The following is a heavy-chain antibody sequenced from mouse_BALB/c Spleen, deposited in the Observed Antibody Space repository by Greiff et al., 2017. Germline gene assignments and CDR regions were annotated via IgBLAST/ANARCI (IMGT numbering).Heavy chain of an antibody. CDR3: TRGGSSYDGYFDV. CDR2: ISSGGSYT. D-gene: IGHD1-1*01. Sequence: EVKVEESGGGLVKPGGSLKLSCAASGFTFSSYTMSWVRQTPEKRLEWVATISSGGSYTYYPDSVKGRFTISRDNAKNTLYLQMSSLKSEDTAMYYCTRGGSSYDGYFDVWGAGTTVTVSS. V-gene: IGHV5-6-4*01. J-gene: IGHJ1*01. CDR1: GFTFSSYT.